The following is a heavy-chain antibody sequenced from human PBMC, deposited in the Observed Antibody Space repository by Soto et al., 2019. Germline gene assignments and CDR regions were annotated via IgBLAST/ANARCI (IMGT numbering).Heavy chain of an antibody. Sequence: QVQLVQSGAEVKKPGASVKVSCKASGYTFASYGINWVRQAPGQGLEWLGWISPYDGYTHYAQILQGRVSMTTHTSTKTAHMELRSLSSDATATYYCARGGYYDSSGARNYYFYGMNVGGPGTTVTVSS. CDR2: ISPYDGYT. CDR1: GYTFASYG. V-gene: IGHV1-18*01. CDR3: ARGGYYDSSGARNYYFYGMNV. D-gene: IGHD3-22*01. J-gene: IGHJ6*02.